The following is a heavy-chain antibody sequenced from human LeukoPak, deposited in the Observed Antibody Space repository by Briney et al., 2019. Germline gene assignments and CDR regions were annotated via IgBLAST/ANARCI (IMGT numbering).Heavy chain of an antibody. CDR1: GFTFSSYG. D-gene: IGHD3-10*01. CDR2: IWYDGSNK. Sequence: GGSLRLSCAASGFTFSSYGMHWVRPAPGKGLEWVAVIWYDGSNKYYADSVKGRFTISRDNSKNTLYLQMNSLRAEDTAVYYCARETGSGYGMDVWGQGTTVTVSS. J-gene: IGHJ6*02. CDR3: ARETGSGYGMDV. V-gene: IGHV3-33*01.